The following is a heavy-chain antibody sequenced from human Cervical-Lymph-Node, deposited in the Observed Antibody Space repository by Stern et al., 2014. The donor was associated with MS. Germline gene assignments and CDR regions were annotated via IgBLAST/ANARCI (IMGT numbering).Heavy chain of an antibody. D-gene: IGHD5-18*01. CDR2: INHSGST. V-gene: IGHV4-34*01. J-gene: IGHJ3*02. Sequence: QVQLVQWGAGLLKPSETLSLTCAVYGGSFSGYYWSWIRQPPGKGLEWIGEINHSGSTNYNPSLKRRFTISVDTSKNQFSLKLSSVTAADTAVYYCARHIQLWLYDAFDIWGQGTMVTVSS. CDR1: GGSFSGYY. CDR3: ARHIQLWLYDAFDI.